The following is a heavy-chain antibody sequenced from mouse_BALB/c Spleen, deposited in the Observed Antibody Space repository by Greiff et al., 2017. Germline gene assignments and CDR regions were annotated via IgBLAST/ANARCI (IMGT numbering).Heavy chain of an antibody. Sequence: EVQRVESGGGLVQPGGSLRLSCATSGFTFTDYYMSWVRQPPGKALEWLGFIRNKANGYTTEYSASVKGRFTISRDNSQSILYLQMNTLRAEDSATYYCARAQLGRGYFDYWGQGTTLTVSS. CDR1: GFTFTDYY. D-gene: IGHD4-1*02. CDR2: IRNKANGYTT. CDR3: ARAQLGRGYFDY. V-gene: IGHV7-3*02. J-gene: IGHJ2*01.